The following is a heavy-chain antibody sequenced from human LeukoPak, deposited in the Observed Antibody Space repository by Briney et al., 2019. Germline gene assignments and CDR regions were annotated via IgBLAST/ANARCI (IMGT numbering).Heavy chain of an antibody. CDR3: ASDFTGRDDY. V-gene: IGHV3-23*01. D-gene: IGHD2-8*02. CDR1: GLTFSNYA. J-gene: IGHJ4*02. Sequence: PGGSLRLSCAASGLTFSNYAMSWVRQAPGRGLEWVSSITGSGGNTYYVDSVKGRFTISRDNAKNILYLQMNSLGAEDTAVYSCASDFTGRDDYWGQGTLVTVSS. CDR2: ITGSGGNT.